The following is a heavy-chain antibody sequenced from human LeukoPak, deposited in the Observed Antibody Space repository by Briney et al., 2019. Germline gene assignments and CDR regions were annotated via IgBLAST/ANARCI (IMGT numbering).Heavy chain of an antibody. D-gene: IGHD3-10*01. CDR2: IKPDGSER. CDR1: GFSISRYW. V-gene: IGHV3-7*01. Sequence: QSGGSLRLSCAPPGFSISRYWMTWVRQAPGKGLELLANIKPDGSERYYVDSVEGRFSISRDNAKNSLYLQMNSLRVEDTAVYYCARDERGPTHWGQGTLVIVSS. CDR3: ARDERGPTH. J-gene: IGHJ4*02.